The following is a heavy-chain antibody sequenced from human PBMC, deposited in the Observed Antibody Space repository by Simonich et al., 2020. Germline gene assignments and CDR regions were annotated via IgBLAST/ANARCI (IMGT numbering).Heavy chain of an antibody. V-gene: IGHV1-2*02. D-gene: IGHD7-27*01. J-gene: IGHJ3*02. CDR2: INPNRGGQ. CDR3: ARGPRWTGDDAFDI. Sequence: QVQLVQSGAEVKKPGASVKVSCKASGYTFTGYYMHWVRQAPGQGLEWMGWINPNRGGQNYAQKLQGRVTMTRETSISTAYMELSRLRSDDTAVYYCARGPRWTGDDAFDIWGQGTMVTVSS. CDR1: GYTFTGYY.